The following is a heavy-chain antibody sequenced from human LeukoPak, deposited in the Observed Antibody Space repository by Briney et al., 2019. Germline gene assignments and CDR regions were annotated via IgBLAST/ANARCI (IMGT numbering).Heavy chain of an antibody. Sequence: GGSLRLSCAASGFTFSSYWMSWVSQAPGKGLEWLANIKQDGSEKFHADSVKGRFTISRDNAKNSLFLQMNSLRAGDTAVYYCARVKEDFDWGSYHLDHWGQGILVTVSS. CDR2: IKQDGSEK. CDR3: ARVKEDFDWGSYHLDH. D-gene: IGHD3-16*02. J-gene: IGHJ4*02. CDR1: GFTFSSYW. V-gene: IGHV3-7*01.